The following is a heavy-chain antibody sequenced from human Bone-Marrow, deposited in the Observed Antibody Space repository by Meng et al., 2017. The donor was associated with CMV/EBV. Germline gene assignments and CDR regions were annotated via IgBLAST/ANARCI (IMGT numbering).Heavy chain of an antibody. CDR1: GVSISTSDSY. J-gene: IGHJ3*02. CDR2: VYYSGNT. D-gene: IGHD3-3*01. Sequence: GSLRLSCTVSGVSISTSDSYWGWVRQAPGKGLEWIGSVYYSGNTHFNPSLKSRVTTSVDTSKNQLSLKLNSVTATDTAVYYCARPRGDGDLFDAFDIWGQGTMVTVSS. V-gene: IGHV4-39*01. CDR3: ARPRGDGDLFDAFDI.